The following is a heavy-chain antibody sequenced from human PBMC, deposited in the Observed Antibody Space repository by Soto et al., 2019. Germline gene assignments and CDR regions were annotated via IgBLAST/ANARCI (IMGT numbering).Heavy chain of an antibody. V-gene: IGHV1-3*01. CDR1: GYTFTSYA. J-gene: IGHJ4*02. CDR2: INAGNGNT. D-gene: IGHD3-3*01. CDR3: AAYDFWSGYYKAPFDY. Sequence: ASVKVSCKAFGYTFTSYAMRWVRQAPGQRLEWMGWINAGNGNTKYSQNFQGSVTITRDTSASKPYMELSSLRSEDTAVYYCAAYDFWSGYYKAPFDYWGQGTLVTVSS.